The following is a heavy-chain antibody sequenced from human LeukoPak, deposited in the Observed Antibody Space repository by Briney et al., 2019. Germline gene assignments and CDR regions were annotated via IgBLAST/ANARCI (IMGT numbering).Heavy chain of an antibody. Sequence: GRSLRLSCAASGFTFGDYGMHWVRQAPGKGLEWVAVISYDGSNKYYADSVKGRFTISRDNSKNTLYLQMNSLRGEDTAVYYCARDLSVHDYGDYELDYWGQGTLVTVSS. CDR2: ISYDGSNK. D-gene: IGHD4-17*01. J-gene: IGHJ4*02. CDR3: ARDLSVHDYGDYELDY. CDR1: GFTFGDYG. V-gene: IGHV3-30*03.